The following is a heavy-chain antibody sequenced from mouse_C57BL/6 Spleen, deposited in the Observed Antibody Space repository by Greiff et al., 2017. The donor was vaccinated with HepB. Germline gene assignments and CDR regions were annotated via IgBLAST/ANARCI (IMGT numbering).Heavy chain of an antibody. V-gene: IGHV1-52*01. CDR3: ARFYYSNSYAMDY. Sequence: VQLQQPGAELVRPGSSVKLSCKASGYTFTSYWMHWVKQRPIQGLEWIGNIDPSDSETNYNQKFKDKATLTVDKSSSTAYMQLSSLTSEDSAVYSCARFYYSNSYAMDYWGQGTSVTVSS. J-gene: IGHJ4*01. CDR1: GYTFTSYW. CDR2: IDPSDSET. D-gene: IGHD2-5*01.